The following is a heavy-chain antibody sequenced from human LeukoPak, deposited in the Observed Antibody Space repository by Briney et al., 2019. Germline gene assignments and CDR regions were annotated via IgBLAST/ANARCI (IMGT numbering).Heavy chain of an antibody. Sequence: PSGTLSLTCAVSGGSISSSNWWSWVRQPPGKGLEWIGEIYHSGSTNYNPSLKSRVTISVDKSKNQFSLKLSSVTAADTAVYYCAGSETRRVNGDSAPNDAFDIWGQGTMVTVSS. CDR3: AGSETRRVNGDSAPNDAFDI. V-gene: IGHV4-4*02. CDR2: IYHSGST. D-gene: IGHD1-1*01. J-gene: IGHJ3*02. CDR1: GGSISSSNW.